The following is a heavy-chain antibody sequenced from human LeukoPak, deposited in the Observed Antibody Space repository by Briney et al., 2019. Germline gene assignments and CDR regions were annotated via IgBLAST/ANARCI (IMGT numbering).Heavy chain of an antibody. V-gene: IGHV3-48*01. D-gene: IGHD3-3*01. J-gene: IGHJ1*01. CDR1: GFTFSTYT. Sequence: PGGSLRLSCAASGFTFSTYTMNWVRQPPGKGLEWVSNIGTSSSTIYYADSVKGRFTISRDNSKNTLYLQMNSLRAEDTAVYYCAKPPSGFWSGYYEYFQHWGQGTLVTVSS. CDR3: AKPPSGFWSGYYEYFQH. CDR2: IGTSSSTI.